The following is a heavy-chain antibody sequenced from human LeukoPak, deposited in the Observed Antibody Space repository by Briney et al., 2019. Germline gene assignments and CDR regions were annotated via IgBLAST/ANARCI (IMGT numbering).Heavy chain of an antibody. D-gene: IGHD6-13*01. Sequence: ASVKVSCKASGYTFTSYGISWVRQAPGQGLEWMGWISAYNGNTNYAQKLQGRVTMTTDTSTSTAYMELRSLRSDDTAVYYCARGVQYSSRWTPTYFDYWGEGPLVPVSS. CDR3: ARGVQYSSRWTPTYFDY. V-gene: IGHV1-18*01. CDR2: ISAYNGNT. J-gene: IGHJ4*02. CDR1: GYTFTSYG.